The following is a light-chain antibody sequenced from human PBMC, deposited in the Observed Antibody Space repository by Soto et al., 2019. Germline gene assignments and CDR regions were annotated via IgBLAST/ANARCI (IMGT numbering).Light chain of an antibody. CDR1: QGISSY. J-gene: IGKJ1*01. CDR3: QQLNSYPPWT. Sequence: IQLTQSPSSLSASVGDRVTITCRASQGISSYLAWYQQKPGKAPKLLIYAASTLQSGVPSRCSGSGSGTDFTLTISSLQPEDFATYYCQQLNSYPPWTFGQGTKVEIK. V-gene: IGKV1-9*01. CDR2: AAS.